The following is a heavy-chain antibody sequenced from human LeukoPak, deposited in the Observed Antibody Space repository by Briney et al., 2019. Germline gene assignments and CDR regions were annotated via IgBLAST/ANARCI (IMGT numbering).Heavy chain of an antibody. J-gene: IGHJ4*02. V-gene: IGHV1-2*04. CDR2: INPNSGGT. CDR1: GYTFTGYY. CDR3: ARERRAYSSSSGVVDY. Sequence: ASVKVSCKASGYTFTGYYMHWVRQAPGQGLEWMGWINPNSGGTNYAQKFQGWVTMTRDTSISTAYMELSRLRSDDTAAYYCARERRAYSSSSGVVDYWGQGTLVTVSS. D-gene: IGHD6-6*01.